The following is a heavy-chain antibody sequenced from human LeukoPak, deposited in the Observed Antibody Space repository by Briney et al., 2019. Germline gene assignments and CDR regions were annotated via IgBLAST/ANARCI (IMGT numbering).Heavy chain of an antibody. Sequence: SETLSLTCTVSGGSISSYYWSWIRQPAGKGLEWIGRIYTSGRTNYNPSLKSRVTMSVDTSKNQFSLKLSSVTAADTAVYYCARGAVVPAATIDAFDIWGQGTMVTVSS. J-gene: IGHJ3*02. V-gene: IGHV4-4*07. CDR1: GGSISSYY. CDR2: IYTSGRT. CDR3: ARGAVVPAATIDAFDI. D-gene: IGHD2-2*01.